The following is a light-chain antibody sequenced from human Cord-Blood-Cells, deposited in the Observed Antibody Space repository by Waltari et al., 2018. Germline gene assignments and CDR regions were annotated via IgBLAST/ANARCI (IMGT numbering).Light chain of an antibody. V-gene: IGLV1-44*01. CDR1: SSNIGSNT. J-gene: IGLJ2*01. CDR2: SNN. CDR3: AAWDDSLNGPV. Sequence: QSVLTQPPSASGTPGQRVTISCSGSSSNIGSNTVNWYQQLPETAPKLLIYSNNQRPSGVPDRFSGSKSGTSASRAISGLQSEDEADYYCAAWDDSLNGPVFGGGTKLTVL.